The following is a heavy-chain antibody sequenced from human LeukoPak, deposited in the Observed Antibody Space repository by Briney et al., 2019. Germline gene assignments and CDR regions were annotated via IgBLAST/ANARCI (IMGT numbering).Heavy chain of an antibody. J-gene: IGHJ3*02. D-gene: IGHD6-19*01. V-gene: IGHV4-59*01. Sequence: SETLSLTCTVSGGSISSYYWSWIRQPPGKGLEWIGYIYYSGSTNYNPSLKSRVTISVDTSKNQFSLKLTSVTAADTAVYYCARKSVAVRDAFDIWGQGTMVTVSS. CDR3: ARKSVAVRDAFDI. CDR2: IYYSGST. CDR1: GGSISSYY.